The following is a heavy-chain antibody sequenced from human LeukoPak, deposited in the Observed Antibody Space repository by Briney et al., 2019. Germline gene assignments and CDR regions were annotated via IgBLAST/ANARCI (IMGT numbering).Heavy chain of an antibody. V-gene: IGHV1-8*01. CDR1: GYTFTSYD. CDR2: MNPNSDNT. Sequence: ASVKVSCKASGYTFTSYDINWVRQATGQGLEWMGWMNPNSDNTGYAQKFQGRVTMTRNTSISTAYMELSSLRSEDTAVYYCARGRAVRGVISYWGQGTLVTVSS. J-gene: IGHJ4*02. D-gene: IGHD3-10*01. CDR3: ARGRAVRGVISY.